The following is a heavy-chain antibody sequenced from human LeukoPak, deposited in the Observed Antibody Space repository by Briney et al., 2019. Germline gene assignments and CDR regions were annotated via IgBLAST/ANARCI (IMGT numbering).Heavy chain of an antibody. CDR3: AGDRNSDWYSPLDY. Sequence: GGSLRLSCVASGFTFTKCTMSWIRQAPGKGLEWGAIITVTVDTAYYADSVKGRFTISKANSRNTVYMQMASLRAEDTAIYYCAGDRNSDWYSPLDYWGQGAQVTVSP. CDR2: ITVTVDTA. V-gene: IGHV3-23*01. D-gene: IGHD6-19*01. J-gene: IGHJ4*02. CDR1: GFTFTKCT.